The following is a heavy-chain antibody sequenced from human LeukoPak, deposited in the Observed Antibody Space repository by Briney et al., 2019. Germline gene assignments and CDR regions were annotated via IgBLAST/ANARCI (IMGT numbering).Heavy chain of an antibody. CDR3: ARRATDDSSGYYFDY. D-gene: IGHD3-22*01. CDR1: GYTFTGYY. CDR2: INPNSGGT. V-gene: IGHV1-2*02. Sequence: ASVKVSCKASGYTFTGYYMHWVRQAPGQGLEWMGWINPNSGGTNYAQKFQGRVTMTRDTSISTAYMELSRLRSDDTAVYYCARRATDDSSGYYFDYWGQGTLVTVSS. J-gene: IGHJ4*02.